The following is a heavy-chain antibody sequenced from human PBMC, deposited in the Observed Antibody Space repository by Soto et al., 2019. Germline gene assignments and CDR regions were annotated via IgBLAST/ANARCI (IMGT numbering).Heavy chain of an antibody. CDR2: IYYSGST. CDR3: ARHVRYDLYYYMDV. Sequence: SETLSLTCTVSGGSISSYYWSWIRQPPGKGLEWIGYIYYSGSTNYNPSLKSRVTIPVDTSKNQFSLKLSSVTAADTAVYYCARHVRYDLYYYMDVWGKGTTVTVSS. CDR1: GGSISSYY. V-gene: IGHV4-59*08. J-gene: IGHJ6*03. D-gene: IGHD5-12*01.